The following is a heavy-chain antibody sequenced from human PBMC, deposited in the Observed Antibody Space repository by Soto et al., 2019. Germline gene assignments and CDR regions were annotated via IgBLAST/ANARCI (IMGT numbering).Heavy chain of an antibody. Sequence: QVQLQESGPGLVKPSQTLSLTCTVSGGSITSGGYYWSWIRQHTGKGLEWIGYTYYSGSTYYNPSLESRVTISIDTSKNQFSLKLNSVTAADTAVYYCARGLAYFGGDCSSTYGMDVWGQGTTVTVSS. CDR1: GGSITSGGYY. V-gene: IGHV4-31*03. D-gene: IGHD2-21*01. J-gene: IGHJ6*02. CDR2: TYYSGST. CDR3: ARGLAYFGGDCSSTYGMDV.